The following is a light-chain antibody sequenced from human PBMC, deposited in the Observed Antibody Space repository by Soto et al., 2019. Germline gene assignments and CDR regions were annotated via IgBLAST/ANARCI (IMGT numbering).Light chain of an antibody. J-gene: IGKJ1*01. CDR1: QYIRSD. Sequence: AVQMTQSPSSLSASIGDRVTITCRASQYIRSDLAWYQQKPGKAPKLLISGASSLQSGVPSRFSGSGSGTDFTLTISSLQPEEFATYYCLQDYNFPPTFGQGTKVEIK. V-gene: IGKV1-6*01. CDR3: LQDYNFPPT. CDR2: GAS.